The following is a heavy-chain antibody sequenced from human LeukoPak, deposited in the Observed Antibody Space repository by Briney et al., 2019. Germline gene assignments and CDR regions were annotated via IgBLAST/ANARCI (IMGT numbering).Heavy chain of an antibody. Sequence: SETLSLTCTVSGYSISSGYYWDWIRQPPGKGLEWIGSFHHSGSTDYNPSLKSRVTISVDTSKNQFSLKLSSVTAADTAVYYCARDRLRYCSGGSCYTTPIVDYWGQGTLVTVSS. J-gene: IGHJ4*02. D-gene: IGHD2-15*01. CDR1: GYSISSGYY. CDR2: FHHSGST. CDR3: ARDRLRYCSGGSCYTTPIVDY. V-gene: IGHV4-38-2*02.